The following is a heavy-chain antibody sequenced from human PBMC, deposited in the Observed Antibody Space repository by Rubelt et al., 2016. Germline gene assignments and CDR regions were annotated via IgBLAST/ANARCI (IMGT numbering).Heavy chain of an antibody. D-gene: IGHD1-26*01. CDR1: GYTFTSYA. J-gene: IGHJ4*02. CDR3: ARDRGREGDFDY. CDR2: INAGNGNT. Sequence: QVQLVQSGAEVKKPGASVKVSCKASGYTFTSYAMHWVRQAPGQRREWMGWINAGNGNTKSSQNFQDRVTITRDTSASTTYMELGSLRSEDTAVYYCARDRGREGDFDYWGQGTLVTVSS. V-gene: IGHV1-3*01.